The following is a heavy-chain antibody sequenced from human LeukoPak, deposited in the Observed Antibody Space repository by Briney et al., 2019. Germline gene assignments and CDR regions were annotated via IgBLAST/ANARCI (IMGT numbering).Heavy chain of an antibody. J-gene: IGHJ4*02. V-gene: IGHV3-9*01. D-gene: IGHD6-19*01. CDR3: AKDIASSGWYYFDY. CDR2: ISWNSGSI. CDR1: GFTFADYA. Sequence: GRSLRLSCAASGFTFADYAMYWVRQAPGKGLEWVSGISWNSGSIGYADSVKGRFTISRDNAKNSLYLQMNSLRAEDTALYYCAKDIASSGWYYFDYWGQGTLVTVSS.